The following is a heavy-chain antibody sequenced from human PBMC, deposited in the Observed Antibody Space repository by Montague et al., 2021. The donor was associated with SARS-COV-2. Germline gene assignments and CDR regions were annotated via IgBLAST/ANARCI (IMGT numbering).Heavy chain of an antibody. J-gene: IGHJ4*02. CDR2: INEDGSQK. CDR3: TALRRTDPFDY. CDR1: GFTFTTHW. D-gene: IGHD2-21*02. V-gene: IGHV3-7*01. Sequence: SLRLSCAASGFTFTTHWMNLVRQAPVKGLEWVANINEDGSQKYYIDSVKGRFTISRDNARNSLFLQTTGLRAEDTAVYYCTALRRTDPFDYWGQGNLVTVSS.